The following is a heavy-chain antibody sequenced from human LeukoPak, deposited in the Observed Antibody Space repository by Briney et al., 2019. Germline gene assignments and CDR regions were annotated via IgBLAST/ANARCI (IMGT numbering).Heavy chain of an antibody. CDR1: RFTFSNYG. CDR2: ISGRSDST. V-gene: IGHV3-23*01. Sequence: PGGSLRLSCAASRFTFSNYGMNWVRQAPGKGLEWVSTISGRSDSTYYADSVKGRFTISRDNSKDTLYLQLNYLRAEDTAVYYCAKASGYYYDSSGYYLGAFDIWGPRTMVTVSS. CDR3: AKASGYYYDSSGYYLGAFDI. D-gene: IGHD3-22*01. J-gene: IGHJ3*02.